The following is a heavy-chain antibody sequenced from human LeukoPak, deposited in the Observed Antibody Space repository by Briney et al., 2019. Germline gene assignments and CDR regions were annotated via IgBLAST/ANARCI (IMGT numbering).Heavy chain of an antibody. J-gene: IGHJ4*02. CDR2: ISSSSNYI. CDR1: GFTFSSYT. CDR3: ASRHDLID. D-gene: IGHD2-21*01. Sequence: GGSLRLSCAASGFTFSSYTMNWVRQAPGKGLEWVSSISSSSNYIYYADSLEGRFTISRDNARNSLYLQMNSLRAEDTAVYYCASRHDLIDWGQRTLVTVSS. V-gene: IGHV3-21*01.